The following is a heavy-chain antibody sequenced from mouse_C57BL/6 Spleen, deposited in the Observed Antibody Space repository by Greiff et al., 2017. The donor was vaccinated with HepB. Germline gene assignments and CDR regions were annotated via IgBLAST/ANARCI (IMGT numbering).Heavy chain of an antibody. V-gene: IGHV5-15*01. CDR2: ISNLAYSI. D-gene: IGHD1-1*01. Sequence: EVKLVESGGGLVQPGGSLKLSCAASGFTFSDYGMAWVRQAPRKGPEWVAFISNLAYSIYYAETVTGRFTISRENAKNTLYLKMSSLRSEDTAMYYCARQSYGNIYCYFDVWGTGTTVTVSS. CDR3: ARQSYGNIYCYFDV. J-gene: IGHJ1*03. CDR1: GFTFSDYG.